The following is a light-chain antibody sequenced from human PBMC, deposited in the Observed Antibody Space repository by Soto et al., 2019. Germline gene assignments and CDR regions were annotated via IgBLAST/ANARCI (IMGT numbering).Light chain of an antibody. J-gene: IGLJ2*01. CDR3: SSYTSGSTLVV. CDR1: SSDVGAYNY. Sequence: QSALTQPASVSGSPGQSITISCTGSSSDVGAYNYVSWYQQHPGKAPRLMIYEVTNRPSEVSNRFSGSKSGNTASLTISGLRAEDEADYYCSSYTSGSTLVVFGGGTKLTVL. V-gene: IGLV2-14*01. CDR2: EVT.